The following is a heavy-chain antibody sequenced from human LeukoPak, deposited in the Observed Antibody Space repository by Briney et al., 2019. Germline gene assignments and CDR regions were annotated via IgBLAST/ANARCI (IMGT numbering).Heavy chain of an antibody. V-gene: IGHV4-34*01. CDR2: INHSGST. D-gene: IGHD3-3*01. Sequence: PSETLSLTCAVYGGSFSGYYWSWIRQPPGKRLEWIGEINHSGSTNYNPSLKSRVTISVDTSKNQFSLKLSSVTAADTAVYYCARRRVTIFGVVNYYFDYWGQGTLVTVSS. CDR3: ARRRVTIFGVVNYYFDY. CDR1: GGSFSGYY. J-gene: IGHJ4*02.